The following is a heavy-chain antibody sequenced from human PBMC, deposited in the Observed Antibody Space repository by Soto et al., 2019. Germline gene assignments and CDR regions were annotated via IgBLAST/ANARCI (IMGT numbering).Heavy chain of an antibody. J-gene: IGHJ6*02. CDR1: GGSIRDYF. Sequence: TLSLTCSVSGGSIRDYFWTWIRQPPGKGLEWIGYISSSGTINYSSSLKSRVTISLDTSRNRFSLRLSSVTAADMAVYFCARDRKLVIPGNYYYYGMDVWGPGTTVTVSS. CDR3: ARDRKLVIPGNYYYYGMDV. V-gene: IGHV4-59*01. CDR2: ISSSGTI. D-gene: IGHD3-9*01.